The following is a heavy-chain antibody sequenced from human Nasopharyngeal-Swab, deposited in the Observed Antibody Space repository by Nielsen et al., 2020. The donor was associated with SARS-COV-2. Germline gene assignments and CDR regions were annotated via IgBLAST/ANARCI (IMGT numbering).Heavy chain of an antibody. D-gene: IGHD6-13*01. J-gene: IGHJ4*02. Sequence: ASVKVSCKASGYTFTGYYMHWVRQAPGQGLEWMGRINPNSGGTNYAQKFQGRVTMTRDTSISTAYMELRSLRSDDTAVYYCARGYFGQLIVDYWGQGTLVTVSS. CDR2: INPNSGGT. CDR3: ARGYFGQLIVDY. V-gene: IGHV1-2*06. CDR1: GYTFTGYY.